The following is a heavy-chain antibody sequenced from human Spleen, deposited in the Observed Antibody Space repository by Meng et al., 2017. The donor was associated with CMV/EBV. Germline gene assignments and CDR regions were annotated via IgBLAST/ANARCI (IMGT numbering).Heavy chain of an antibody. J-gene: IGHJ4*02. V-gene: IGHV5-51*01. CDR1: GYRFTSHW. CDR3: AKSRDGGSASGFDY. CDR2: IYPGDSDT. Sequence: GESLKISCKGSGYRFTSHWIGWVRQMPGKGLEWMGMIYPGDSDTRYSPSFEGQVTISADKSMSTAYLQWSSLKASDSAMYHCAKSRDGGSASGFDYWGQGSLVTVSS. D-gene: IGHD1-26*01.